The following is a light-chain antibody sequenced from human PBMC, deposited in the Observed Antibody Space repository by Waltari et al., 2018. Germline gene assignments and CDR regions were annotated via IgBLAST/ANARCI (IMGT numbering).Light chain of an antibody. CDR2: EAS. J-gene: IGKJ4*01. CDR3: QQRTSWPLT. CDR1: QSISSN. V-gene: IGKV3-11*01. Sequence: EIVLTQSPATLSLSPGERATLSCRASQSISSNLGWYQQKPGQAPRLLIHEASKRATGIPARFLGSGSGTDFTLTISSLEDEDFAVYYCQQRTSWPLTFGGGTRVEVK.